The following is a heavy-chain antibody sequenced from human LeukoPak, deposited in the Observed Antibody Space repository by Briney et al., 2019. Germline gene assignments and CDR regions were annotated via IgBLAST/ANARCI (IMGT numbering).Heavy chain of an antibody. CDR1: GGSISSSRYY. V-gene: IGHV4-39*07. J-gene: IGHJ4*02. Sequence: SETLSLTCTVSGGSISSSRYYGGWIRQPPGKGLEWIGSKYYSGSTYYNPSLKNRVTISVDTSKNQFSLKLSSVTAADTAVYYCARGPTVTTWGPPDYWGQGTLVTVSS. CDR3: ARGPTVTTWGPPDY. CDR2: KYYSGST. D-gene: IGHD4-17*01.